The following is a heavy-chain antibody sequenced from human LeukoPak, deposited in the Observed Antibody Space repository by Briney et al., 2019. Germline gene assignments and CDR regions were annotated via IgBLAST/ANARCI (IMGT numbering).Heavy chain of an antibody. CDR1: GGSISSYY. CDR3: ARVPAVAGVGVLFDP. J-gene: IGHJ5*02. V-gene: IGHV4-59*08. CDR2: IYYSGST. Sequence: SETLSLTCTVSGGSISSYYWSWIRQPPGKGLEWIGYIYYSGSTNYNPSLKSRVTISVDTSKNQFSLKLSSVTAADTAVYYCARVPAVAGVGVLFDPWGQGTLVTVSS. D-gene: IGHD6-19*01.